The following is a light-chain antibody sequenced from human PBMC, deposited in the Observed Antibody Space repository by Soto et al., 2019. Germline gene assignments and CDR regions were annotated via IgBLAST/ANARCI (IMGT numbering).Light chain of an antibody. V-gene: IGLV1-44*01. Sequence: QSVLTQPPSASGTPGQRVTLSCSGGSSNIGSNSVNWYQQLPGTAPKLLIYNNNQRPSGVPDRFSGSKSGTSASLAISGLQSEDESDYYCAAWHDSLDGPIFGTGTKVTVL. CDR3: AAWHDSLDGPI. CDR1: SSNIGSNS. CDR2: NNN. J-gene: IGLJ1*01.